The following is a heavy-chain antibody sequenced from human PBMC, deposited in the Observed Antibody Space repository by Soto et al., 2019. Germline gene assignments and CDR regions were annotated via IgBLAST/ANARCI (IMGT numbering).Heavy chain of an antibody. CDR1: GGSFSGYQ. D-gene: IGHD3-10*01. J-gene: IGHJ6*03. Sequence: QVQLQQWGAGLLKPSETLSLTCAVYGGSFSGYQWTWISQTPGKGLEWIGEINDPGNINYNPSLKSRVTSFIGTPTKQISLKLTSVTAADTAVYYCARGLILWFGELSRRGGYYYDMDVWGKGTTVTVSS. CDR3: ARGLILWFGELSRRGGYYYDMDV. CDR2: INDPGNI. V-gene: IGHV4-34*01.